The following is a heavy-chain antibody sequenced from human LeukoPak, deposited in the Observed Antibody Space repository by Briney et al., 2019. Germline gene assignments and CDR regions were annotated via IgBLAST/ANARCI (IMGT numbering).Heavy chain of an antibody. CDR3: AKSTTVIDYYYYGMDV. D-gene: IGHD4-17*01. CDR1: GFTFSSYI. V-gene: IGHV3-21*04. J-gene: IGHJ6*02. CDR2: ISSSSNYI. Sequence: TGGSLRLSCAASGFTFSSYIMNWVRQAPGKGLEWVSSISSSSNYIYYADSMKGRFIISRDNSKNTLYPQMNSRRAEDSAVYYCAKSTTVIDYYYYGMDVWGQGTTVTVSS.